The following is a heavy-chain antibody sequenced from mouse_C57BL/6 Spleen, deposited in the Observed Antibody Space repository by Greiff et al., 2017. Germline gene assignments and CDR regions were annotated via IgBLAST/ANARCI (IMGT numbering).Heavy chain of an antibody. CDR1: GFNIKDYY. V-gene: IGHV14-2*01. J-gene: IGHJ3*01. CDR3: ARDSSGYEGWFAY. Sequence: VQLQQSGAELMKPGASVTLSCPASGFNIKDYYMHWVKQRTERGLVWIGRIDPEDGETKYAPKFQGKATITADTSANTAYLQLSSLTSEDTAVYYCARDSSGYEGWFAYWGQGTLVTVSA. D-gene: IGHD3-2*02. CDR2: IDPEDGET.